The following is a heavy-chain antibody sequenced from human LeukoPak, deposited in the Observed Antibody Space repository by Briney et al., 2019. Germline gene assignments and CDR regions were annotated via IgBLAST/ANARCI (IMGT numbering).Heavy chain of an antibody. J-gene: IGHJ3*02. D-gene: IGHD3-10*01. V-gene: IGHV3-53*01. CDR2: IYSGGST. CDR1: GFTVSSNY. Sequence: GGSLRLSCAASGFTVSSNYMSWVRQAPGKGLEWVSVIYSGGSTYYADSVKGRFTISRDNSKNTLYLQMNSLRAEDTAVYYCASRYGSGSYYAFDIWGQGTMVTVSS. CDR3: ASRYGSGSYYAFDI.